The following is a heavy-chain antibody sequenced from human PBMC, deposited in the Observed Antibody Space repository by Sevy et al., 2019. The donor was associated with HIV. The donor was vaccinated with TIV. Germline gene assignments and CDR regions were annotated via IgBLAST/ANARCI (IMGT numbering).Heavy chain of an antibody. CDR3: AKGDSTFYGMDV. CDR2: ISGSGGST. CDR1: GFTFSTYT. V-gene: IGHV3-23*01. J-gene: IGHJ6*02. Sequence: WGSLRLSCAASGFTFSTYTMNWVRQAPGKGLEWVSAISGSGGSTYYADSVKGRFTISRDKSKNTLYLQMNSLRAEDTAVYYCAKGDSTFYGMDVWGQGTTVTVSS. D-gene: IGHD2-2*01.